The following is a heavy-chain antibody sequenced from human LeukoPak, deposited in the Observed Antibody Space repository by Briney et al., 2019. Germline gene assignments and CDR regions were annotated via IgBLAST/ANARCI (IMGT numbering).Heavy chain of an antibody. CDR1: GYSFTSYW. V-gene: IGHV5-51*01. Sequence: GESLQISCKGSGYSFTSYWIGWVRQMRGKGLEWMGIIYPGDSDTRYSPSFQGQVTISADKSISTAYLQWSSLKASDTAMYYCARQNYQGYCSGGSCYVGYYYGMDVWGQGTTVTVSS. D-gene: IGHD2-15*01. CDR3: ARQNYQGYCSGGSCYVGYYYGMDV. J-gene: IGHJ6*02. CDR2: IYPGDSDT.